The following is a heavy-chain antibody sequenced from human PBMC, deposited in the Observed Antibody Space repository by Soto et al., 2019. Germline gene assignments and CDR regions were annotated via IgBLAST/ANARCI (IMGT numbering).Heavy chain of an antibody. V-gene: IGHV4-39*01. D-gene: IGHD3-9*01. Sequence: PSETLSLTCTVSGGSISRSGSYWAWIRQAPGKGLEWIGSIYYGGSTYYNPSLKSRVTISVDTSRNQFSLHLNSVTAADSAVYFCARLEGLATISYYFDFWGPGALVTVSS. CDR2: IYYGGST. CDR1: GGSISRSGSY. CDR3: ARLEGLATISYYFDF. J-gene: IGHJ4*02.